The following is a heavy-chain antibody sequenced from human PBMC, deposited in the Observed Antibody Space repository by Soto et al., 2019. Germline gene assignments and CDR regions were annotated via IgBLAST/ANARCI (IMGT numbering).Heavy chain of an antibody. D-gene: IGHD2-21*02. CDR3: VHSRCGGDCLQSSSSHYYYGLDV. CDR1: GFSLNTGGLG. Sequence: QITLKESGPTLVKPTQTLTLTCTFSGFSLNTGGLGVGWIRQPPGKALEWLALIYWDNDKRYSPSLMSRLTITKDTSKNQVVLTMTNMDPVDAATYYCVHSRCGGDCLQSSSSHYYYGLDVWGQGTTVTVSS. J-gene: IGHJ6*02. V-gene: IGHV2-5*02. CDR2: IYWDNDK.